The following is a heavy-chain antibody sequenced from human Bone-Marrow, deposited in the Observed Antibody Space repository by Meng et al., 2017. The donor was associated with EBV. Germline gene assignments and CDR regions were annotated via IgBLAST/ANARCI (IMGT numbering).Heavy chain of an antibody. D-gene: IGHD4-17*01. CDR1: GFTFSSYA. CDR3: AKGHDYGDY. J-gene: IGHJ4*02. CDR2: ISGSGGST. Sequence: VLLLEAGGGLVQPGGSLRLSWAAPGFTFSSYAMSWVRQAPGKGLEWVSAISGSGGSTYYADSVKGRFTISRDNSKNTLYLQMNSLRAEDTAVYYCAKGHDYGDYWGQGTLVTVSS. V-gene: IGHV3-23*01.